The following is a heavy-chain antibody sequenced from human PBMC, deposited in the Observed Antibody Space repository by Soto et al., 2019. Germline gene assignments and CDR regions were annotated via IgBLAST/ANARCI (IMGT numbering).Heavy chain of an antibody. J-gene: IGHJ5*02. CDR2: IYPDDSDT. CDR1: GYSFTNYC. D-gene: IGHD3-3*01. CDR3: ARLEWLSLAAWFDP. Sequence: GEPLKISCKGSGYSFTNYCIGWVLQMTGKGLEWMGMIYPDDSDTKYSPSFQGQVTFSADKSINTAYLQWSSLKASDTAIYYCARLEWLSLAAWFDPWGQGTLVTVSS. V-gene: IGHV5-51*01.